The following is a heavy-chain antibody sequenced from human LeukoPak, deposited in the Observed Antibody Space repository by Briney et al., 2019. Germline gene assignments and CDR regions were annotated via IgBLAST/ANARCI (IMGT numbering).Heavy chain of an antibody. Sequence: SSETLSLTCTVSGGSISSYYWSWIRQPPGKGLEWIGYIYYSGSTNYNPSLKSRVTISVDTSKNQFSLKLSSVTAADTAVYYCARDRDYYGMDVWGQGTTVTVSS. CDR2: IYYSGST. CDR1: GGSISSYY. V-gene: IGHV4-59*12. J-gene: IGHJ6*02. CDR3: ARDRDYYGMDV.